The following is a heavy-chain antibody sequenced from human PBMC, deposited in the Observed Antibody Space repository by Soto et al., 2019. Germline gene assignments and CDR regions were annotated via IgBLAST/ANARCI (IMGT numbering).Heavy chain of an antibody. CDR2: IIPMFGTA. CDR1: GGTFSTNA. CDR3: ASGIQLWLRRINNGYSG. J-gene: IGHJ4*02. Sequence: QVQLVQSGAEVKKPESSVKVSCKAPGGTFSTNAISWVRQAHGQGLEWMGGIIPMFGTANYAQRFQDRVTITADESTNTVYMELSSLRSEDTAVYFCASGIQLWLRRINNGYSGWGQGTLVTVSS. D-gene: IGHD5-18*01. V-gene: IGHV1-69*12.